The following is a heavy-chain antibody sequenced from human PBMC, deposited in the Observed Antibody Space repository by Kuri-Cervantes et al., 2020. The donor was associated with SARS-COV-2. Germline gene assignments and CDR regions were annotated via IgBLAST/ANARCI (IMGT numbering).Heavy chain of an antibody. J-gene: IGHJ3*01. CDR2: PDPDDGRP. CDR1: GYTFTNND. Sequence: ASVKVSCKASGYTFTNNDINWVRQASGQGLEWMGGPDPDDGRPIYAQKFQGRVTITEDASTDTAYMELSRLRREDTAIYYCATSSWQTLSSAFDVWGQGSMVTVSS. CDR3: ATSSWQTLSSAFDV. D-gene: IGHD5-12*01. V-gene: IGHV1-24*01.